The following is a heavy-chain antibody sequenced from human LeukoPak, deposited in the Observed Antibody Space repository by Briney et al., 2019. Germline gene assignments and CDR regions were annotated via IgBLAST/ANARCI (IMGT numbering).Heavy chain of an antibody. V-gene: IGHV4-59*11. J-gene: IGHJ3*02. Sequence: SETLSLTCVVSGGSLSTHHWSWIRQSPGRGLEWIGYISDSGSTNYNPSLKSRVTISVDTSKNQFSLMLSSVTAADTAVYYCARAVTYRADAFDIWGHGTLVTVSS. CDR2: ISDSGST. D-gene: IGHD4-23*01. CDR3: ARAVTYRADAFDI. CDR1: GGSLSTHH.